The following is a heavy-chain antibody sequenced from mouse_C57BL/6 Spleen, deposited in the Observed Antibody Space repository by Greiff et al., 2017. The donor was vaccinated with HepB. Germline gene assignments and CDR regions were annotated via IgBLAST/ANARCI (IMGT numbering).Heavy chain of an antibody. CDR1: GFTFSDYG. D-gene: IGHD1-1*01. CDR2: ISSGSSTI. V-gene: IGHV5-17*01. Sequence: EVQVVESGGGLVKPGGSLKLSCAASGFTFSDYGMHWVRQAPEKGLEWVAYISSGSSTIYYADTVKGRFTISRDNAKNTLFLQMTSLRSEDTAMYYCARSFYYGSIYAMDYWGQGTSVTVSS. J-gene: IGHJ4*01. CDR3: ARSFYYGSIYAMDY.